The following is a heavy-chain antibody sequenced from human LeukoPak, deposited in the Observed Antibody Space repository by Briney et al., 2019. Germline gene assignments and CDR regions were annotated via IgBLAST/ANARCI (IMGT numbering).Heavy chain of an antibody. J-gene: IGHJ4*02. Sequence: ASVKVSCKASGYTFTGYYMHWVRQAPGQGLEWMGWINPNSGGTNYAQKFQGRVTMTRDTSVSTAYMELSRLRSDDTAVYYCARGKAWSLTSTFDYWGQGTLATVSS. CDR2: INPNSGGT. D-gene: IGHD2-21*02. V-gene: IGHV1-2*02. CDR1: GYTFTGYY. CDR3: ARGKAWSLTSTFDY.